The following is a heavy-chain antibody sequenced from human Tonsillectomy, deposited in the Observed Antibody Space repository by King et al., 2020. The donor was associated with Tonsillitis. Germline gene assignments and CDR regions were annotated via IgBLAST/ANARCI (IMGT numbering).Heavy chain of an antibody. CDR3: TRVPTHYDILTALDYYYYMDV. J-gene: IGHJ6*03. CDR1: GFTFGDYA. D-gene: IGHD3-9*01. V-gene: IGHV3-49*04. Sequence: VQLVESGGGLVQPGRSLRLSCTASGFTFGDYAMSWVRQAPGKGLEWVTFIRSKAYGGTTEYAASVKDRFAISRDDSKSIAYLQMNSLKTEDTAVYYCTRVPTHYDILTALDYYYYMDVWGKGTTVTVSS. CDR2: IRSKAYGGTT.